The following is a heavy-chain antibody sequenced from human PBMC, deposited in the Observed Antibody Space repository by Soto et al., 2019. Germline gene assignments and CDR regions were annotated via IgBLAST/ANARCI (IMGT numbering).Heavy chain of an antibody. CDR1: GFTLSDYA. V-gene: IGHV3-23*01. J-gene: IGHJ6*02. D-gene: IGHD7-27*01. CDR2: ISGSGDST. CDR3: AKEFLQDWGQDYYYGMDV. Sequence: EVQVLESGGGFVQPGGSLRLSCAASGFTLSDYAMTWVRQGPGKGLEWVSAISGSGDSTYYTDSVKGRFTISRDNSKNTLYLEMNGLRAEDTAVYYCAKEFLQDWGQDYYYGMDVWGQGTTVTVSS.